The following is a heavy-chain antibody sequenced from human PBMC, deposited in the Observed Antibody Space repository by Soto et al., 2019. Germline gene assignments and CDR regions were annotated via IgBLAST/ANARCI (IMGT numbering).Heavy chain of an antibody. V-gene: IGHV2-5*02. CDR1: GFSLRTRGVA. J-gene: IGHJ4*02. D-gene: IGHD5-12*01. CDR3: AHRPRGYAYYFDY. CDR2: IYWDEDK. Sequence: QITLKESGPTLVKPTQTLTLTCTFSGFSLRTRGVAVGWFRQPPGKALEWLALIYWDEDKWYSPSLKSRLTIADDTSNNQVVLTTTNVDPVDTATYYCAHRPRGYAYYFDYWGQGILVTVSS.